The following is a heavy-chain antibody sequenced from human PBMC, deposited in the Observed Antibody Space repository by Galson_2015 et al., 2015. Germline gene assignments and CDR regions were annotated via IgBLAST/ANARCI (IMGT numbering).Heavy chain of an antibody. CDR2: INPSGGGT. CDR1: GYTFSSYS. J-gene: IGHJ4*02. V-gene: IGHV1-46*01. Sequence: SVKVSCKASGYTFSSYSIHWVRQAPGQGLEWMGIINPSGGGTSYAQRFQGRVTMTRDTSTSTVYMELSSLRSDDTAVYYCARRIVITGDFDYWGQGTLVTVSS. CDR3: ARRIVITGDFDY. D-gene: IGHD1-20*01.